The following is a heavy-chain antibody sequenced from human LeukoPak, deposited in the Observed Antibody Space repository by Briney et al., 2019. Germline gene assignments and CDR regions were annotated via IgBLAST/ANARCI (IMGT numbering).Heavy chain of an antibody. CDR1: GFTFSSYT. CDR3: AKDPSASRCNSCGEYAAY. Sequence: GGSLRLSCAASGFTFSSYTMSWVRQSPGKGLEWVSSMSGSGGSTYYADSVKGRFTISRDNSKNTLYLQMNSLRAEDTAVYYCAKDPSASRCNSCGEYAAYWGQGTLVTVSS. CDR2: MSGSGGST. V-gene: IGHV3-23*01. D-gene: IGHD1-1*01. J-gene: IGHJ4*02.